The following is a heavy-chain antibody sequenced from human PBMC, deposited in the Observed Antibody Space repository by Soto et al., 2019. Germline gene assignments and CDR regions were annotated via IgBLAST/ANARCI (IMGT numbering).Heavy chain of an antibody. V-gene: IGHV1-18*01. J-gene: IGHJ4*02. Sequence: QVQLVQSGAEVKKPGASVKVSCKASGYTFTSYGISWVRQAPGQGLEWMEWISANNGNTNYAQKFQGRVTMTTDTSTSTAYMELRSLRSDDTAVYYCANFVHGLYNYGHFPLRYWGQGTLVTVSS. D-gene: IGHD5-18*01. CDR2: ISANNGNT. CDR3: ANFVHGLYNYGHFPLRY. CDR1: GYTFTSYG.